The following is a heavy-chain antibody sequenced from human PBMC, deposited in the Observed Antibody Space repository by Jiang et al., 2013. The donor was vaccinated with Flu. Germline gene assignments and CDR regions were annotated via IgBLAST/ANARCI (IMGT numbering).Heavy chain of an antibody. D-gene: IGHD3-10*01. V-gene: IGHV3-74*01. CDR2: INSDGSST. J-gene: IGHJ6*01. CDR3: ARDQLLWFGELLSNYYYGMDV. Sequence: GLVWVSRINSDGSSTSYADSVKGRFTISRDNAKNTLYLQMNSLRAEDTAVYYCARDQLLWFGELLSNYYYGMDVWGPRDHGHRLL.